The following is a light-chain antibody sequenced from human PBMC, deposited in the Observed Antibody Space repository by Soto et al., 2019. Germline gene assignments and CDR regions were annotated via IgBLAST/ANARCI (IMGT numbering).Light chain of an antibody. CDR3: QQYGRSGT. J-gene: IGKJ1*01. CDR2: GAS. Sequence: EKVMTQAPGTLSVSPGERATLSCRAGQSVSSDLAWYQQKPGQSPRLLIYGASSRATGIPDRFSGSGSGTDFTLTISRLEPEDFAVYYCQQYGRSGTFGQGTKVDIK. V-gene: IGKV3-20*01. CDR1: QSVSSD.